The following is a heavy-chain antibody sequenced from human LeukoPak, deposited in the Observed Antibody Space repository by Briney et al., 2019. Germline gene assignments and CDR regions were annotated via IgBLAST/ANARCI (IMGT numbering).Heavy chain of an antibody. D-gene: IGHD1-26*01. CDR3: AKGTSGSYHEFDY. J-gene: IGHJ4*02. V-gene: IGHV3-21*04. Sequence: PGGSLRLSCAASGFTFSSYSMNWVRQAPGKGLEWVSSISSSSSYIYYADSVKGRFTISRDNAKNSLYLQMNSLRAEDMALYYCAKGTSGSYHEFDYWGQGTLVTVSS. CDR2: ISSSSSYI. CDR1: GFTFSSYS.